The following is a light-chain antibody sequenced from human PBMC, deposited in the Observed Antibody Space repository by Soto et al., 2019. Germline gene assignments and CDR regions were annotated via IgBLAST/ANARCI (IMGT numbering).Light chain of an antibody. V-gene: IGLV4-69*01. Sequence: QLVLTQSPSASASLGASVKLTCTLSSGHSSYAIAWHQQQPEKGPRFLMKLNSDGSHIKGDGIPDRFSGSSSGAERYLSISSLQSEDEADYYCSSYTSSSTLVFGGGTKLTVL. CDR2: LNSDGSH. J-gene: IGLJ3*02. CDR3: SSYTSSSTLV. CDR1: SGHSSYA.